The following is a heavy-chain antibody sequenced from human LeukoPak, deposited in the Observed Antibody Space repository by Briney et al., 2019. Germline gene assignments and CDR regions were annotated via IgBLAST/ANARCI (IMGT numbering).Heavy chain of an antibody. V-gene: IGHV3-53*01. CDR3: AKDQTYYYDNTGYY. CDR2: IYSGGST. D-gene: IGHD3-22*01. Sequence: GGSLRLSCAASGFTVSSNYMSWVRQAPGKGLEWVSVIYSGGSTYYADSVKGRFTISRDNSKNTLYLQMNSLRAEDTAVYYCAKDQTYYYDNTGYYWGQGTLVTVSS. J-gene: IGHJ4*02. CDR1: GFTVSSNY.